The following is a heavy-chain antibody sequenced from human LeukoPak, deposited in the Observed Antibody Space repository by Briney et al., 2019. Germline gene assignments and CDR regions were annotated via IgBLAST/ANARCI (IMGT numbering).Heavy chain of an antibody. D-gene: IGHD3-22*01. J-gene: IGHJ3*02. CDR2: ISAYNGNT. CDR3: AKDPATMIAGDAFDI. CDR1: GYTFTSYG. V-gene: IGHV1-18*01. Sequence: ASVKVSCKASGYTFTSYGISWVRQAPGQGLEWMGWISAYNGNTNYAQKLQGRVTMTTDTSTSTAYMELRSLRSDDTAVYYCAKDPATMIAGDAFDIWGQGTMVTVSS.